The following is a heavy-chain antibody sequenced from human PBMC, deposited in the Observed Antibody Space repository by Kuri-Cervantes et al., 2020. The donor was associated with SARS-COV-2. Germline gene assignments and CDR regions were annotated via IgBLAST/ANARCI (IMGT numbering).Heavy chain of an antibody. Sequence: GESLKISCAASGFTVSSNYMSWVRQAPGKGLEWVSVIYSGGSTYYADSVKGRFTISRENAKNSLYLQMNSLRAGDTAVYYCARGRLDSSGYYFDYWGQGTLVTVSS. J-gene: IGHJ4*02. V-gene: IGHV3-66*01. D-gene: IGHD3-22*01. CDR1: GFTVSSNY. CDR2: IYSGGST. CDR3: ARGRLDSSGYYFDY.